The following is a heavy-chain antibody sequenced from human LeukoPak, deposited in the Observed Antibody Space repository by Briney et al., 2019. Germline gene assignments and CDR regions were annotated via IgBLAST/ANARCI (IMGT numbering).Heavy chain of an antibody. Sequence: SETLSLTCTVSGGSINSTGYYWGWVRQPPGKGLEWIGNIYYSGSTNYNPSLKSRVTISVDTSKNQFSLKLSSVTAADTAVYYCARTQSDSSGYYSLDYWGQGTLVTVSS. V-gene: IGHV4-39*07. CDR1: GGSINSTGYY. CDR2: IYYSGST. J-gene: IGHJ4*02. D-gene: IGHD3-22*01. CDR3: ARTQSDSSGYYSLDY.